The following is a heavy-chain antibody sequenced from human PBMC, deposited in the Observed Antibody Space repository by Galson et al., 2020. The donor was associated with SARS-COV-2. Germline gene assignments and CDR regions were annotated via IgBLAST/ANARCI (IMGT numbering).Heavy chain of an antibody. CDR2: IKKDGSEK. J-gene: IGHJ4*02. CDR3: ASISSPLDY. Sequence: GGSLRLSCAASGFTFSSYWMSWVRQAPGKGLEWVANIKKDGSEKYYVDSVKGRFTISRDNAKNSLYLQLDSLRVEDTAMYYCASISSPLDYWGQGTLVTVSS. D-gene: IGHD2-2*01. CDR1: GFTFSSYW. V-gene: IGHV3-7*01.